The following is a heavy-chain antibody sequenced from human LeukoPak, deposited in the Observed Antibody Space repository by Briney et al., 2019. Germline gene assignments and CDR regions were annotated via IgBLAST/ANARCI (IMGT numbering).Heavy chain of an antibody. Sequence: PSETLSLTCSVSGGSISGYYWSWIRQPPGKGLEWIGYIYYSGSTNYNPSLKSRVTISVDTSKNQFSLKLSSVTAADTAVYYCARDRGGATVIDYWGQGTLVTVSS. D-gene: IGHD1-26*01. V-gene: IGHV4-59*12. CDR3: ARDRGGATVIDY. CDR2: IYYSGST. J-gene: IGHJ4*02. CDR1: GGSISGYY.